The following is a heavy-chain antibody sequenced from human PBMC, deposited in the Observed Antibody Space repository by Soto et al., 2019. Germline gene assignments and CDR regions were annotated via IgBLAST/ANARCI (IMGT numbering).Heavy chain of an antibody. J-gene: IGHJ6*02. CDR1: GGTFSSYA. Sequence: ASVKVSCKASGGTFSSYAISWVRQAPGQGLEWMGGIIPIFGTANYAQKFQGRVTITADESTSTAYMELSSLRSEDTAVYYCARPDYYSSIRYYYYGMDVWGQGTTVTVSS. V-gene: IGHV1-69*13. D-gene: IGHD2-21*01. CDR2: IIPIFGTA. CDR3: ARPDYYSSIRYYYYGMDV.